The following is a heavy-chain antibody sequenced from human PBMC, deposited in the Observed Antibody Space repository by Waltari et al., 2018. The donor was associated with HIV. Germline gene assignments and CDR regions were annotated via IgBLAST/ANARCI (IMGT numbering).Heavy chain of an antibody. Sequence: QLQLQESGTGLVTPSETLSLTCTVSGGSVSSSSYFWGWIRQPPGEGLEWVGRIYYTGRAYYNPSLKSRVTISVDTSKNQFSLKVTSVTAADTAVYYCARHALRVGAAYWNFDLWGRGTLVTVSS. CDR1: GGSVSSSSYF. CDR3: ARHALRVGAAYWNFDL. D-gene: IGHD1-26*01. CDR2: IYYTGRA. J-gene: IGHJ2*01. V-gene: IGHV4-39*01.